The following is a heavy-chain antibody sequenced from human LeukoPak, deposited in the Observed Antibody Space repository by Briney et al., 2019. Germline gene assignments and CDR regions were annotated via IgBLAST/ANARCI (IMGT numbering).Heavy chain of an antibody. J-gene: IGHJ4*02. Sequence: PGGSLRLSCAASGFTFSSSWMSWVRQAPGKGLEWAANIKQDGTEKYYVDSVNGRFTISRDNAKNSLYLQMNSLRAEDAAVYYCARDGSVAGPDYWGQGTLVTVSS. V-gene: IGHV3-7*01. CDR3: ARDGSVAGPDY. CDR1: GFTFSSSW. CDR2: IKQDGTEK. D-gene: IGHD6-19*01.